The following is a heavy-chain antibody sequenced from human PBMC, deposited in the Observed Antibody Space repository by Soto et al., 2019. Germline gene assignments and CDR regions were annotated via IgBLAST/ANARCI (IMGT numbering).Heavy chain of an antibody. J-gene: IGHJ6*03. D-gene: IGHD6-13*01. V-gene: IGHV3-13*01. CDR3: ARGTAAQDYYYYYMDV. CDR2: IGTAGDT. Sequence: PGGSLRLSCAASGFTFSSYDMHWVRQATGKGLEWVSAIGTAGDTYYPGSVKGRFTISRENAKNSLYLQMNSLRAGDTAVYYCARGTAAQDYYYYYMDVWGKGTTVTVSS. CDR1: GFTFSSYD.